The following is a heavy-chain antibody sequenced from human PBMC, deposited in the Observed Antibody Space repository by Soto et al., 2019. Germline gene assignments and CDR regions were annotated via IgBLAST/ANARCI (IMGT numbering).Heavy chain of an antibody. Sequence: QVQLVQSGAEVKKPGASVKVSCKASGYTFTSYGISWVRQAPGQGLEWMGWIRAYNGYTNYAQKFQGRVTMTTATSTSTSCMELRTLVSADTAVFYLARASDSYSSAWYVGFFFYWGQETLVPVSP. D-gene: IGHD6-19*01. J-gene: IGHJ4*02. CDR2: IRAYNGYT. CDR3: ARASDSYSSAWYVGFFFY. CDR1: GYTFTSYG. V-gene: IGHV1-18*04.